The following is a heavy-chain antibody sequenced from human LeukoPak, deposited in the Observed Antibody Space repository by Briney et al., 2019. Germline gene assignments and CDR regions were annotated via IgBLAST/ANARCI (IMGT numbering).Heavy chain of an antibody. CDR3: ARERSYVSESNWFDP. J-gene: IGHJ5*02. Sequence: SQTLSLTCTVSGGSISSGAYYWSWLRQSPGKGLEWIGYIFYSGTTYFNPSLRSRVAMSLDTSKNRFSLKLRSVTAADTAVYYCARERSYVSESNWFDPWGQGIRVTVSS. CDR1: GGSISSGAYY. D-gene: IGHD3-10*01. V-gene: IGHV4-30-4*01. CDR2: IFYSGTT.